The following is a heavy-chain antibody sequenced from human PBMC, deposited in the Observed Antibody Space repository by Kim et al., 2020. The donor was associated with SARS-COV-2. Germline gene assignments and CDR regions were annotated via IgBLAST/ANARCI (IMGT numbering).Heavy chain of an antibody. V-gene: IGHV3-11*01. J-gene: IGHJ4*02. Sequence: GGSLRLSCAASGFSFSDYYMTWIRQAPGKGLEWVAYINSDGSSINYADSVNGRFTISKDNTKKSLSLQMNSLTPEDTAVYYCVREPCNWGQRTLVTVSS. CDR3: VREPCN. CDR1: GFSFSDYY. CDR2: INSDGSSI.